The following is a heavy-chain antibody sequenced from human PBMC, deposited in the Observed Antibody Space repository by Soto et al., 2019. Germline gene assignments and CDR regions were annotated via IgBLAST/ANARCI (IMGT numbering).Heavy chain of an antibody. Sequence: PSETLSLTCNVSGGSISTYYWIWIRQPPGKGLEWIGYINYSGRTNYNPSLKSRVTMSLDTSKNQFSLKLRSVTAADTALFYCARYAGSSWFDYWGQGTLVTVSS. CDR2: INYSGRT. J-gene: IGHJ4*02. CDR3: ARYAGSSWFDY. D-gene: IGHD6-13*01. CDR1: GGSISTYY. V-gene: IGHV4-59*01.